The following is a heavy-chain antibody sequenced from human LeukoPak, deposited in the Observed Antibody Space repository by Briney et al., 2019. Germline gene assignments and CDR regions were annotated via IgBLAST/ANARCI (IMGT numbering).Heavy chain of an antibody. Sequence: KPSETLSLTCTVSGGSISSSSYYWDWIRQSPGKGLEWLGSIYYVGSTYYNPSLKSRLTLSIDTSKNQFSLKLSSVTAADTAVYYCARAGYYDSSMGTDFWGQGTLVTVSS. CDR2: IYYVGST. CDR1: GGSISSSSYY. CDR3: ARAGYYDSSMGTDF. V-gene: IGHV4-39*07. J-gene: IGHJ4*02. D-gene: IGHD3-22*01.